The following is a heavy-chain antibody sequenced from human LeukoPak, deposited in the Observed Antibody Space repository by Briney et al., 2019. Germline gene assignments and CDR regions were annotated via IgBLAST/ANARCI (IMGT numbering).Heavy chain of an antibody. CDR1: GFTFNTYT. V-gene: IGHV3-48*01. J-gene: IGHJ6*02. CDR2: ISGSGGII. Sequence: GGSLGLSCAASGFTFNTYTMNWVRQAPGKGLEWVSYISGSGGIIDYADSVRGRLTISRDNAKNSLYLQMNSLRAEDTAVYYCARHDTAMATDYGMDVWGQGTTVTVSS. D-gene: IGHD5-18*01. CDR3: ARHDTAMATDYGMDV.